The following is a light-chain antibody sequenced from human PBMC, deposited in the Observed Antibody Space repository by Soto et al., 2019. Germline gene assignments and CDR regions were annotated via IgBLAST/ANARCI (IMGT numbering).Light chain of an antibody. CDR1: QSVSSSY. Sequence: EIVLTQSPGTLSSSPGERATLSCRASQSVSSSYLARYQQKPGQAPRLLIYGASSRATGILDRFSGSGSGTDFTLTISRREPEDFAVYYCQQYGSSPAWTFGQGTKVEIK. J-gene: IGKJ1*01. CDR2: GAS. CDR3: QQYGSSPAWT. V-gene: IGKV3-20*01.